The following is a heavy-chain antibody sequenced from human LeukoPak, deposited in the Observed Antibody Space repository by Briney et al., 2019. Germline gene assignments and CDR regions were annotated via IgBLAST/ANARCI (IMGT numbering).Heavy chain of an antibody. D-gene: IGHD2-2*01. CDR1: GYTFTGYY. CDR3: ARGYCSSTSCYEGY. V-gene: IGHV1-2*02. J-gene: IGHJ4*02. CDR2: VNPNSSGT. Sequence: GASVKVSCKASGYTFTGYYMHWVRQAPGQGLEWMGWVNPNSSGTNYAQKFQGRVTMTRDTSISTAYMELSRLRSDDTAVYYCARGYCSSTSCYEGYWGQGTLVTVSS.